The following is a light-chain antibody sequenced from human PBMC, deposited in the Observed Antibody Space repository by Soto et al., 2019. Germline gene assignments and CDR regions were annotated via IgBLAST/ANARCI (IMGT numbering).Light chain of an antibody. Sequence: QSALIQPPSESGSPGQSVTISCTGNSNDVGHSSFISWYQQHPGKGPKLIIYEVSKRPSGVPDRFSGSKSGNTASLSVSGLQDEDEADYFCNAQADNGKHVFGTGTKLTVL. CDR1: SNDVGHSSF. J-gene: IGLJ1*01. V-gene: IGLV2-8*01. CDR2: EVS. CDR3: NAQADNGKHV.